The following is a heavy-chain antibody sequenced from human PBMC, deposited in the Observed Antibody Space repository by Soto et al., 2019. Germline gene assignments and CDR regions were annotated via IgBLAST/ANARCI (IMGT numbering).Heavy chain of an antibody. CDR2: ISSSSSSI. Sequence: GGSLRLSCAASGLTFNSYGMNWVRQAPGKGLEWVSYISSSSSSIYYADSVKGRFTISRDNAKNSLCLQMSSLRAEDTAVYYCARRFGELSALWGQGTLVTVSS. CDR1: GLTFNSYG. D-gene: IGHD3-10*01. CDR3: ARRFGELSAL. V-gene: IGHV3-48*01. J-gene: IGHJ4*02.